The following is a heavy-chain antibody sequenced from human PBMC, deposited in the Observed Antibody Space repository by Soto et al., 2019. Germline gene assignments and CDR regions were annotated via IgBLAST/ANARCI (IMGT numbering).Heavy chain of an antibody. CDR1: GGSFSGYY. J-gene: IGHJ4*02. CDR2: INHSGST. Sequence: SETLSLTCAVYGGSFSGYYWSWIRQPPGKGLEWIGEINHSGSTNYNPSLKSRVTISVDTSKNQFSLKLSSVTAADTAVYYCARLTWGSGYVWGQGTLVTVSS. D-gene: IGHD3-22*01. V-gene: IGHV4-34*01. CDR3: ARLTWGSGYV.